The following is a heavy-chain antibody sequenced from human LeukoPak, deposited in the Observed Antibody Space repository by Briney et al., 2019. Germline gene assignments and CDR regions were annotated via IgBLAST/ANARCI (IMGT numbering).Heavy chain of an antibody. CDR2: IWYDGSNK. CDR3: ARASDCSGGSCYPEPDY. V-gene: IGHV3-33*08. D-gene: IGHD2-15*01. Sequence: GGSLRLSCAASGFTFSNAWMNWVRQAPGKGLEWVAVIWYDGSNKYYADSVKGRFTISRDNSKNTLYLQMNSLRAEDTAVYYCARASDCSGGSCYPEPDYWGQGILVTVSS. J-gene: IGHJ4*02. CDR1: GFTFSNAW.